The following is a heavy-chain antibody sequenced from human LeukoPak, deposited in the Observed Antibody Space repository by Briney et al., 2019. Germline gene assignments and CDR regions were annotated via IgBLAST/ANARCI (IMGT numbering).Heavy chain of an antibody. V-gene: IGHV3-33*08. CDR3: ARGTKIRHCSSTSCYTRGYYFDY. CDR2: IWYDGSNK. Sequence: PGGSLRLSCAASGFTFSSYAMSWVRQAPGKGLEWVAVIWYDGSNKYYADSVKGRFTISRDNSKNTLYLQMNSLRAEDTAVYYCARGTKIRHCSSTSCYTRGYYFDYWGQGTLVTVSS. D-gene: IGHD2-2*01. J-gene: IGHJ4*02. CDR1: GFTFSSYA.